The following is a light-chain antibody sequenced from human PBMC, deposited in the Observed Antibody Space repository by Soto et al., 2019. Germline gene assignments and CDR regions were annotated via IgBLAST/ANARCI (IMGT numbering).Light chain of an antibody. CDR1: SSDVGAFTS. V-gene: IGLV2-14*03. CDR2: DII. Sequence: QSALTQPASVSGSPGQSITISCTGTSSDVGAFTSVSWYQQHPGKAPKLIIYDIIHRPSGVSDRFSGSKSVNTASLTISGLQHEDEATYHCSSYSRSTTLVVFGGGTKLTVL. J-gene: IGLJ2*01. CDR3: SSYSRSTTLVV.